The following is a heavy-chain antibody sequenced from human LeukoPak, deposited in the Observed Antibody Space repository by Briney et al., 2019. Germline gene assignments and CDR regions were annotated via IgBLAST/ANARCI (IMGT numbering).Heavy chain of an antibody. V-gene: IGHV3-43*02. D-gene: IGHD1-14*01. CDR3: ATGSQPGTTFDY. CDR1: GFTFNDYP. Sequence: SGGSLRLSCAASGFTFNDYPMHWVRQAPGKGLEWVSLISGDGSVTYYADSVKGRFTISRDNSKNSLYLQMNSLRLEDTALYYCATGSQPGTTFDYCGQGTLVTASS. CDR2: ISGDGSVT. J-gene: IGHJ4*02.